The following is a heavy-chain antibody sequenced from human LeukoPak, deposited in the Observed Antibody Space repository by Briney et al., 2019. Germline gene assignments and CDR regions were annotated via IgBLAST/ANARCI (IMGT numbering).Heavy chain of an antibody. CDR3: ARDRIGDGYNPNY. CDR1: GFTFSSYS. CDR2: ISSSSSYI. J-gene: IGHJ4*02. V-gene: IGHV3-21*01. D-gene: IGHD5-24*01. Sequence: GGSLRLSCAASGFTFSSYSMNWVRQAPGKGLEWVSSISSSSSYIYYADSVKGRLTISRDNAKNSLYLQMNSLRAEDTAVYYCARDRIGDGYNPNYWGQGTLVTVSS.